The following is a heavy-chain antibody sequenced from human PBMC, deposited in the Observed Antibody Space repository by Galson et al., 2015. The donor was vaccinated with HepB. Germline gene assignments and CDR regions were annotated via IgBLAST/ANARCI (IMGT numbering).Heavy chain of an antibody. D-gene: IGHD4-17*01. Sequence: SLRLSCAASGFTFSDYYMSWIRQAPGKGLEWLSYISSTGTYTNYADSVKGRFTISRDNAKNSLYLQMNNLRAEDTDVYYCARVADADYGDHSHFDYWGQGTLVTVSS. CDR2: ISSTGTYT. J-gene: IGHJ4*02. CDR3: ARVADADYGDHSHFDY. CDR1: GFTFSDYY. V-gene: IGHV3-11*06.